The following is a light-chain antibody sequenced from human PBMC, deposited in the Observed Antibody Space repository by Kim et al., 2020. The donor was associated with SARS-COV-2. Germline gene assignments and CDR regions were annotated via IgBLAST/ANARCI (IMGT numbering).Light chain of an antibody. CDR2: DVN. Sequence: QSALTQPRSVSGSPGQSVTISCTGTSSDVGGHNYVSWYQQHPGKGPKLMIYDVNKRPSGVPDRFSGSKSGNTASLTISGLQAEDEADYYCCSYAGSYTLAFGGGTKLTVL. CDR1: SSDVGGHNY. V-gene: IGLV2-11*01. CDR3: CSYAGSYTLA. J-gene: IGLJ3*02.